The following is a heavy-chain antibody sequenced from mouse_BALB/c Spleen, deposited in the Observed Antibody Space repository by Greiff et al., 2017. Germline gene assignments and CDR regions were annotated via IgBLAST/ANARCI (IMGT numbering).Heavy chain of an antibody. J-gene: IGHJ4*01. Sequence: EVQLQQSGTVLARPGASVKLSCKASGYSFTSYCMHWVKQRPGQGLEWIGAIYPGNSDTSYNQKFKGKAKLTAVTSASTAYMELSSLTNEDSAVYYCTRGNYEGDAMDYWGQGTSVTGSA. D-gene: IGHD2-1*01. CDR2: IYPGNSDT. CDR1: GYSFTSYC. V-gene: IGHV1-5*01. CDR3: TRGNYEGDAMDY.